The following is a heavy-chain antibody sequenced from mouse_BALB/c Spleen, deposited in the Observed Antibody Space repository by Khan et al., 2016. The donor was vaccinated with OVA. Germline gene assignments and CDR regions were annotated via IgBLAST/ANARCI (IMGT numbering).Heavy chain of an antibody. V-gene: IGHV5-12-1*01. Sequence: EVELVESGGGLVKPGGSLKLSCTASGFAFSSFDMSWVRQTPEKRLEWVAYVSSGGDNTYSPDTMKGRFTIFRDNAKNTLYLQMSSLMSEDTAIYYCTRRPGFFDVGGAGTTVTVSS. CDR3: TRRPGFFDV. CDR2: VSSGGDNT. J-gene: IGHJ1*01. CDR1: GFAFSSFD.